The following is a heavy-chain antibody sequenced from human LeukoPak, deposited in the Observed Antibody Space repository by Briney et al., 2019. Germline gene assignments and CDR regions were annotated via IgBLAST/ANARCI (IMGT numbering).Heavy chain of an antibody. D-gene: IGHD4-17*01. CDR1: NYTFSDYD. Sequence: ASVRVSCKASNYTFSDYDVTWVRQAPGQGLEWMGWVSKYTGNADYAPKFQGRVSMTTDTSTRTAYMELRSLRPDDTAVYFCAREDDRSFGAYDCWGQGALVTVS. CDR2: VSKYTGNA. CDR3: AREDDRSFGAYDC. V-gene: IGHV1-18*01. J-gene: IGHJ4*02.